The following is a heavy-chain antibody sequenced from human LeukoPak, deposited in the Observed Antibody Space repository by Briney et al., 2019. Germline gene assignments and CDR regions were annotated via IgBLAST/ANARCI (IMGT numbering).Heavy chain of an antibody. V-gene: IGHV1-18*01. CDR3: ATGPLSGDYGHY. J-gene: IGHJ4*02. D-gene: IGHD4-17*01. CDR1: GYTFTNSG. CDR2: ISPYNGDT. Sequence: ASVTVSCKASGYTFTNSGISWVRQAPGQGREWMGWISPYNGDTNYAQKFQGRVTMTENTSTDTAYMELSSLRSEDTAVYYCATGPLSGDYGHYWDQGTLVTVSS.